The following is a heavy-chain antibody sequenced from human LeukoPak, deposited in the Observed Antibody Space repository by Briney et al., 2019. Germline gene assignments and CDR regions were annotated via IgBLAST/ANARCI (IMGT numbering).Heavy chain of an antibody. D-gene: IGHD5-12*01. CDR1: GASINSGSYY. J-gene: IGHJ4*02. CDR3: ARVVGSGYDSFDY. CDR2: IYTTGST. V-gene: IGHV4-61*09. Sequence: SETLSLTCTVSGASINSGSYYWNWIRQSAGKGLEWIGHIYTTGSTNCNPSLKSRVTISLDTSKNQFSLKPSSVTAADTAVYYCARVVGSGYDSFDYWGQGTLVTVSS.